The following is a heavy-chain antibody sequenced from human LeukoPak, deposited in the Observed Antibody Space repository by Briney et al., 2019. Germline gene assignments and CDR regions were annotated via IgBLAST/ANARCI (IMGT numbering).Heavy chain of an antibody. CDR2: INPNSGGT. Sequence: ASVKVSCKVSGYTFIDYYMHWVRQAPGQGLEWMGSINPNSGGTNYAQKFQGRVTMTTDTSMSTAYMELSRLTSDDTAVYYCARGLFIAAAGLNWFDPWGQGTLVTVSS. D-gene: IGHD6-13*01. J-gene: IGHJ5*02. V-gene: IGHV1-2*02. CDR1: GYTFIDYY. CDR3: ARGLFIAAAGLNWFDP.